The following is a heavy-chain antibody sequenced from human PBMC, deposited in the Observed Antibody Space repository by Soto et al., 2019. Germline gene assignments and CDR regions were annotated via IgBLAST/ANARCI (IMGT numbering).Heavy chain of an antibody. V-gene: IGHV1-18*01. D-gene: IGHD3-9*01. CDR2: ISAYNGNT. J-gene: IGHJ5*02. Sequence: ASVKVSCKASGYTFTSYGISWVRQAPGQGLEWMGWISAYNGNTNYAQKLQGRVTMTTDTSTSTAYMELRSLRSDDTAVYYCARDRYYDILTGYRSCFDPWGQGTLVTVSS. CDR3: ARDRYYDILTGYRSCFDP. CDR1: GYTFTSYG.